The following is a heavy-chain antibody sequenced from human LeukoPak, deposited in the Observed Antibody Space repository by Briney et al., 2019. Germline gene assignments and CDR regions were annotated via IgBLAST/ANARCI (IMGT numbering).Heavy chain of an antibody. J-gene: IGHJ3*02. D-gene: IGHD2-2*02. Sequence: PSETLSLTCAVYGGSFSGYYWSWIRQPPGKGLEWIGEINHSGSTNYNPSLKSRVTISVDTSKSQFSLKLSSVTAADTAVYYCARGPLFFCSSTSCYRFDAFDIWGQGTMVTVSS. CDR1: GGSFSGYY. CDR3: ARGPLFFCSSTSCYRFDAFDI. CDR2: INHSGST. V-gene: IGHV4-34*01.